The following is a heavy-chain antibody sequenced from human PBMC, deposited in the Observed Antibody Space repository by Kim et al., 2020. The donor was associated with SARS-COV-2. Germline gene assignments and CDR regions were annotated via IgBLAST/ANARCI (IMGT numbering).Heavy chain of an antibody. D-gene: IGHD3-22*01. V-gene: IGHV3-7*03. J-gene: IGHJ4*02. Sequence: DPWQGRFTISRDNAKKSVYLQMNSLRADDTAVYYCARAYFYNSSGYYAFYYWGQGALVTVSS. CDR3: ARAYFYNSSGYYAFYY.